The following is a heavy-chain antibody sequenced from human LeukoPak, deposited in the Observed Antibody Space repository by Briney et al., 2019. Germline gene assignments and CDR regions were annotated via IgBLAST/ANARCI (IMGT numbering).Heavy chain of an antibody. D-gene: IGHD3-9*01. CDR3: ARDGGYDILTGYWGFDY. Sequence: SVTVSCKASGGTFSSYAISWVRQAPGQGLEWMGGIIPIFGTANYAQKFQGRVTITADESTSTAYTELSSLRSEDTAVYYCARDGGYDILTGYWGFDYWGQGTLVTVSS. CDR1: GGTFSSYA. J-gene: IGHJ4*02. CDR2: IIPIFGTA. V-gene: IGHV1-69*13.